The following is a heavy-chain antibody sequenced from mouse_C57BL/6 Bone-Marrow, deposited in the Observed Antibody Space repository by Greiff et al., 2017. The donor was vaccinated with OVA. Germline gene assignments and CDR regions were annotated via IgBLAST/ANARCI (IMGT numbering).Heavy chain of an antibody. V-gene: IGHV5-15*01. CDR1: GFTFSDYG. CDR2: ISNLAYSI. J-gene: IGHJ2*01. CDR3: ARRGSTMVTTETAYYFDY. D-gene: IGHD2-2*01. Sequence: VQLKESGGGLVQPGGSLKLSCAASGFTFSDYGMAWVRQAPRKGPEWVAFISNLAYSIYYADTVTGRFTISRENAKNTLYLEMSSLRSEDTAMYYCARRGSTMVTTETAYYFDYWGQGTTLTVSS.